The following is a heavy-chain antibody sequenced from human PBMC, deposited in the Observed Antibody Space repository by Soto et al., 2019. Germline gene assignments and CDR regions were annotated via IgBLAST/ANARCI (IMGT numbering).Heavy chain of an antibody. D-gene: IGHD2-15*01. J-gene: IGHJ1*01. CDR2: ISSDGSYN. CDR1: GFTFSRYG. Sequence: QVQLVESGGGVVQPGRSLRLSCAASGFTFSRYGMHCVRQAPGKGLERVAVISSDGSYNYYADYVKGRFTISRDNSNNTLYLKMDSLSAEDPAVYYCAKDVVVANTYFQHWCQGTMVTVSS. CDR3: AKDVVVANTYFQH. V-gene: IGHV3-30*18.